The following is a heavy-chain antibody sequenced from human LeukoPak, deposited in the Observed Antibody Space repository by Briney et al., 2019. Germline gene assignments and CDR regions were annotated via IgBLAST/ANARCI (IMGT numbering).Heavy chain of an antibody. Sequence: GGSLRLSCAASGFTFSSYSMNWVRQAPGKGLEWVSSISSSSSYIYYADSVKGRFTISRDNAKKSLYLQMNSLRAEDTAVYYCARDSAYYYDSRLQYYFDYWGQGTLVTVSS. J-gene: IGHJ4*02. V-gene: IGHV3-21*01. CDR3: ARDSAYYYDSRLQYYFDY. CDR2: ISSSSSYI. D-gene: IGHD3-22*01. CDR1: GFTFSSYS.